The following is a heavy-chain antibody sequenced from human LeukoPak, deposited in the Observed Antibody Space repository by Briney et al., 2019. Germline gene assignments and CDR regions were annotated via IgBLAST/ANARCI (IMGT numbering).Heavy chain of an antibody. J-gene: IGHJ3*02. CDR3: VSGNDPDYVWGTYRLDAFDI. V-gene: IGHV3-21*01. Sequence: GGSLPLSCAASGYTFRDYCVNWVRPPPGKGLEWVSSMSSSGSYIYYPASLKGPFTISRDNAKNSLLPQMNILRADTTAAYYCVSGNDPDYVWGTYRLDAFDIWGEGTMVIVSS. CDR2: MSSSGSYI. D-gene: IGHD3-16*02. CDR1: GYTFRDYC.